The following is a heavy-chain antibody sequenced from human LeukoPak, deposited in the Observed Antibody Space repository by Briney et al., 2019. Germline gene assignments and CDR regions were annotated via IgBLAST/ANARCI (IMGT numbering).Heavy chain of an antibody. CDR3: ARNADMYYYVDN. D-gene: IGHD3-10*01. CDR1: SGSISSSGYY. Sequence: PSQTPSLTCTVSSGSISSSGYYCSWIRQHPGKGLEWIGCIYYSGSTYCNPSLKSRVTISVATSKNQFSLSLSSVTAADTAVYYCARNADMYYYVDNWGQGTLVTASS. J-gene: IGHJ4*02. CDR2: IYYSGST. V-gene: IGHV4-31*03.